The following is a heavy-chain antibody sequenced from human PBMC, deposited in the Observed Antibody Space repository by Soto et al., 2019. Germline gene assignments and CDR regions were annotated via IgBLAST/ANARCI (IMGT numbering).Heavy chain of an antibody. Sequence: GGSLRLSCVASGFTFSDYAMSWVRQAAGKGLEWVSGISGGGGSTDNADSVKGRFTISRDNSKNTLYLQMNSLRAEDTAVYYCAKGDGRIVPRHFDYWGQGTLVTVSS. V-gene: IGHV3-23*01. CDR3: AKGDGRIVPRHFDY. D-gene: IGHD1-26*01. CDR1: GFTFSDYA. J-gene: IGHJ4*02. CDR2: ISGGGGST.